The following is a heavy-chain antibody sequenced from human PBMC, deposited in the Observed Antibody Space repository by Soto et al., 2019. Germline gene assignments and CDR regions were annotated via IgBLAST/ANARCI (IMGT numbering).Heavy chain of an antibody. V-gene: IGHV4-31*03. CDR3: ARGRYSGYDFGY. CDR1: GGSISSGGSY. J-gene: IGHJ4*02. D-gene: IGHD5-12*01. Sequence: PSETLSLTCTVSGGSISSGGSYWSWIRQLPGRGLEWIGYIYYSGSTHYNPSLKGRVSISVDTSRNQFSLKLSSVTAADTAVYYCARGRYSGYDFGYWGQGTLVTVSS. CDR2: IYYSGST.